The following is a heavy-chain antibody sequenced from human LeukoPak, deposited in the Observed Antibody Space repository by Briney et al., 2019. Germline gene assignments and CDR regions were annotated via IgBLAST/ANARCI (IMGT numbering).Heavy chain of an antibody. CDR3: VRDGSGFYYYYYMDV. J-gene: IGHJ6*03. Sequence: PGGSLRLSCATSGFTFTDYSMTWVRQAPGKWLEWVSSISTVSTYTFYSDSVKGRFTISRDNRKNTLYLQMSSLSAEDTAVYYCVRDGSGFYYYYYMDVWGRGTAVTVSS. CDR1: GFTFTDYS. D-gene: IGHD6-25*01. CDR2: ISTVSTYT. V-gene: IGHV3-21*01.